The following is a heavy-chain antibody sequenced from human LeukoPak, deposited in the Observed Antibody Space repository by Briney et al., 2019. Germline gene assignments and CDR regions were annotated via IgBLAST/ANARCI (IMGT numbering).Heavy chain of an antibody. J-gene: IGHJ5*02. CDR2: IYYSGST. V-gene: IGHV4-30-4*01. Sequence: SQTLSLTCTVSGGSISSGDYYWSWIRQPPGKGLEWIGYIYYSGSTYYNPSLKSRVTISVDTSKNQFSLKLSSVTAADTAVYYCARASVGSGYDADWFDPWGQGTLVTSPQ. D-gene: IGHD5-12*01. CDR1: GGSISSGDYY. CDR3: ARASVGSGYDADWFDP.